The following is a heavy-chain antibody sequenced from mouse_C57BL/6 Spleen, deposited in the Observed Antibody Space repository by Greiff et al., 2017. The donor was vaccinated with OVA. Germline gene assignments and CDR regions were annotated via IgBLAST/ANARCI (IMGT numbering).Heavy chain of an antibody. CDR3: ARGGQYYGSSYLFDY. Sequence: LQQSGPELVKPGASVKISCKASGYTFTDYYMNWVKQSHGKSLEWIGDINPNNGGTSYNQKFKGKATLTVDKSSSTAYMELRSLTSEDSAVYYCARGGQYYGSSYLFDYWGQGTTLTVSS. D-gene: IGHD1-1*01. CDR1: GYTFTDYY. CDR2: INPNNGGT. J-gene: IGHJ2*01. V-gene: IGHV1-26*01.